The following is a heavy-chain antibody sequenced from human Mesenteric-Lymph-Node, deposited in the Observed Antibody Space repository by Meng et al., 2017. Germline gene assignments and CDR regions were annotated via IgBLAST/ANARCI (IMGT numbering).Heavy chain of an antibody. J-gene: IGHJ4*02. CDR2: IYYSGST. CDR1: CGSVSCGGYY. D-gene: IGHD6-19*01. Sequence: QGQLQESGPGLVKHSQSLSLTSTVSCGSVSCGGYYWTWIRQHPGKGLEWFGHIYYSGSTFSNPSLKRRVIISIDTSKNQFSLNLRSVTAADTAVYYCARVSSGWDYFDYWGQGTLVTVSS. V-gene: IGHV4-31*02. CDR3: ARVSSGWDYFDY.